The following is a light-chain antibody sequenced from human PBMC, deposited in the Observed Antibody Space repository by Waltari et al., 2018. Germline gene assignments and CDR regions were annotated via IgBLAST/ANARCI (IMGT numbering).Light chain of an antibody. V-gene: IGKV2-30*01. J-gene: IGKJ1*01. CDR2: NVS. CDR1: QSLVFHDGNTY. Sequence: DVVMTQSPLSLPVSLGQPASIPCKSSQSLVFHDGNTYFHWFQQRPGQSPRLLIYNVSNRESGVPYRFSGSGSGTDFTLKISRVEAEDVGVYYCMQTTRWPRTFGQGTKVEIK. CDR3: MQTTRWPRT.